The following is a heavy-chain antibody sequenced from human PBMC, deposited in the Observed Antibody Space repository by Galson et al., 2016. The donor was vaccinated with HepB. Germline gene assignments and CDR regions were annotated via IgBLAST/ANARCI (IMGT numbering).Heavy chain of an antibody. V-gene: IGHV1-3*01. J-gene: IGHJ5*02. CDR3: AREMWGLQEWFDP. CDR1: GYTFTDYA. D-gene: IGHD4-11*01. CDR2: INAGLGNT. Sequence: SVKVSCKASGYTFTDYAIHWVRQAPGQRLECVGWINAGLGNTGYSQKFQGRVPITRDTSASTAYMELTSLTSEDTAVYYCAREMWGLQEWFDPWGHGTLVIVSS.